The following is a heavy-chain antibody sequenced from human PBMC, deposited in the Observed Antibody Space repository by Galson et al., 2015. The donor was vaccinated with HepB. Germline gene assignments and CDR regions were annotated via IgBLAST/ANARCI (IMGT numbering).Heavy chain of an antibody. Sequence: QSGAEVKKPGESLKISCKGSGYSFMSYWIAWVRQMPGKGLEWMGIIYPVDSDLRYSPSFQGRVTISADKSISTAYLQWSSLRASDTAMYYCARARLVDYDESGGFYYGSAFDIWGQGTMVTVSS. CDR1: GYSFMSYW. J-gene: IGHJ3*02. V-gene: IGHV5-51*01. CDR2: IYPVDSDL. CDR3: ARARLVDYDESGGFYYGSAFDI. D-gene: IGHD3-22*01.